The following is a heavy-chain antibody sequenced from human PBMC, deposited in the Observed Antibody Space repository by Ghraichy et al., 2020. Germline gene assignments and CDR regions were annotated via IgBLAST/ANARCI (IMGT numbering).Heavy chain of an antibody. CDR2: IYYSGST. V-gene: IGHV4-59*12. CDR3: ARDHYSGSYYGLGMDV. CDR1: GGSISSYY. J-gene: IGHJ6*02. Sequence: GSLRLSCTVSGGSISSYYWSWIRQPPGKGLEWIGYIYYSGSTNYNPSLKSRVTISVDTSKNQFSLKLSSVTAADTAVYYCARDHYSGSYYGLGMDVWGQGTTVTVAS. D-gene: IGHD1-26*01.